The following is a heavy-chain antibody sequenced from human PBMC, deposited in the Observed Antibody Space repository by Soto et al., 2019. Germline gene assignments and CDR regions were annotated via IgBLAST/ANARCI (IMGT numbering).Heavy chain of an antibody. J-gene: IGHJ4*02. CDR1: GFTFSSYA. V-gene: IGHV3-30-3*01. CDR2: ISYDGSNK. Sequence: GGSLRLSCAASGFTFSSYAMHWVRHAPGKGLEWVAVISYDGSNKYYADSVKGRFTISRDNSKNTLYLQMNSLRAEDTAVYYCARDGVVVTAILDYWGQGTLVTVSS. CDR3: ARDGVVVTAILDY. D-gene: IGHD2-21*02.